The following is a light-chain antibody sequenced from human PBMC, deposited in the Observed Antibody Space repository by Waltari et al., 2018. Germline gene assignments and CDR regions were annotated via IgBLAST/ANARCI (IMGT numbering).Light chain of an antibody. CDR1: QSVGKF. J-gene: IGKJ1*01. CDR3: QHYVRLPAT. V-gene: IGKV3-20*01. Sequence: SCWASQSVGKFLAGYQQKPGQAPRLLIYGASSRATGIPDRFSGSGSGTDFSLTINRLEPEDFAVYYCQHYVRLPATFGQGTKVEI. CDR2: GAS.